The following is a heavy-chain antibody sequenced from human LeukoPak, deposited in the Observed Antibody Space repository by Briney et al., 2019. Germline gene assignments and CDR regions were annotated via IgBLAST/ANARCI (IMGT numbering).Heavy chain of an antibody. CDR1: GSTFSTYV. J-gene: IGHJ6*02. CDR2: ISSSGSYT. V-gene: IGHV3-21*01. Sequence: GGSLRLSCAASGSTFSTYVMNWVRQAPGKGLEWVSSISSSGSYTYYADSLKGRFTISRGNAKNSLYLQMSSLRAEDTAVYFCARMGTAAAAGMDYYYYYGMDVWGQGTTVTVSS. CDR3: ARMGTAAAAGMDYYYYYGMDV. D-gene: IGHD6-13*01.